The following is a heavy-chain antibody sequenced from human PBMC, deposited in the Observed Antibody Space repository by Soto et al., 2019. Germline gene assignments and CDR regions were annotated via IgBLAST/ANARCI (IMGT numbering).Heavy chain of an antibody. Sequence: GGSLRLSCAASGFTVSSNYMSWVRQAPGKGLEWVSVIYSGGSTYYADSVKGRFTISRDNSKNTLYLQMNSLRAEDTAVYYCARDLRADGYYYYGMDVWGQGTTVTVSS. CDR3: ARDLRADGYYYYGMDV. CDR2: IYSGGST. V-gene: IGHV3-66*01. D-gene: IGHD6-19*01. CDR1: GFTVSSNY. J-gene: IGHJ6*02.